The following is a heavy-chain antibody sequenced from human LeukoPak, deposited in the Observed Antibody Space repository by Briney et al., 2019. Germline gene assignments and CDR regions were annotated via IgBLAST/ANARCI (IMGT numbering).Heavy chain of an antibody. CDR2: IIPIFGTA. CDR1: GGTFSSYA. V-gene: IGHV1-69*05. Sequence: SVKVSCKASGGTFSSYAISWVRQAPGQGLEWMGGIIPIFGTANYAQKFQGRVTITTDESTSTAYMELSSLRSEDTAVYYCARGGGAYCSSTSCYTNWSDPWGQGTLVTVSS. CDR3: ARGGGAYCSSTSCYTNWSDP. J-gene: IGHJ5*02. D-gene: IGHD2-2*02.